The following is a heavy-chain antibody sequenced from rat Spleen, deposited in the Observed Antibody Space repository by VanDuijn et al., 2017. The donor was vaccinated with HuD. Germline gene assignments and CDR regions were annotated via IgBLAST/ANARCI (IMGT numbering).Heavy chain of an antibody. V-gene: IGHV2-32*01. J-gene: IGHJ3*01. Sequence: QVQLKESGPGLVKPSETLSLTCTVSGFSLTSYHVSWVLQPPGKGLEWMGVIWGDGSTSYNSALKSRLSISRDTSKSQVFLKRSSLKTEDTATYYCARCTTTFAYWGQGTLVTVSS. CDR1: GFSLTSYH. CDR3: ARCTTTFAY. CDR2: IWGDGST. D-gene: IGHD1-5*01.